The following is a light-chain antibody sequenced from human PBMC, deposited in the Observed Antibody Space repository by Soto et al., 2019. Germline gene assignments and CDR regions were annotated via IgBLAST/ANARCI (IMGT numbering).Light chain of an antibody. J-gene: IGLJ2*01. CDR2: EVS. Sequence: QSALTQPASVSGSPGQSITISCTGTSSDVGAYNYVSWYQQNPGKAPKLMIYEVSNRPSGVSNRFSGSKSGNTASLTISGLQAEDEADYYCSSYTSSATLVFGGGTKVTVL. V-gene: IGLV2-14*01. CDR1: SSDVGAYNY. CDR3: SSYTSSATLV.